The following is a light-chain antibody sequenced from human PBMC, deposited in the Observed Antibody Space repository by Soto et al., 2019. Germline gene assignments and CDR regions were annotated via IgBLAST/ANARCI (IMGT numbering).Light chain of an antibody. CDR3: TSYTSVTIVV. CDR1: NSDIGGYNY. V-gene: IGLV2-14*01. J-gene: IGLJ2*01. CDR2: EVT. Sequence: QSVLTQPASVSGSPGQSITISCTGSNSDIGGYNYVSWYQQHPGKAPKLLIFEVTNRPSGVSDRFSGSKSGNTASLTISALQAEDEADYYCTSYTSVTIVVFGGGTQLTVL.